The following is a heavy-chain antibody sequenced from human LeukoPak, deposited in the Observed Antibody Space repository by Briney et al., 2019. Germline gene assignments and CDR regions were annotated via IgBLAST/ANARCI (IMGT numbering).Heavy chain of an antibody. CDR2: IYSGGDT. D-gene: IGHD2-2*01. J-gene: IGHJ4*02. V-gene: IGHV3-53*01. CDR1: GFTVSSNY. CDR3: TRDSGSTQGY. Sequence: GGSLRLSCAASGFTVSSNYMSWVRQAPGKGLEWVSVIYSGGDTDYADSVKGRFTISRDNSKNTLYLQMNSLRVEDTAVYYCTRDSGSTQGYWGQGTLVAVSS.